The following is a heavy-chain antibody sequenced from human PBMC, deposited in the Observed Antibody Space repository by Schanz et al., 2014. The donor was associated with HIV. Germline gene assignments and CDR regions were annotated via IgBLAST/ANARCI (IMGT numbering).Heavy chain of an antibody. CDR2: ISYDGSRK. CDR3: ARQGLRFSFWLDY. D-gene: IGHD4-17*01. Sequence: QVQLVESGGGVVQPGRSLRLSCAGSGFSFDTFGIHWVRQAPGKGLEWLAVISYDGSRKHFADSVKGRFTISRDNSKNTLYLQMNNLRAEDTAVYGCARQGLRFSFWLDYWGQGTPVTVS. CDR1: GFSFDTFG. V-gene: IGHV3-30*03. J-gene: IGHJ4*02.